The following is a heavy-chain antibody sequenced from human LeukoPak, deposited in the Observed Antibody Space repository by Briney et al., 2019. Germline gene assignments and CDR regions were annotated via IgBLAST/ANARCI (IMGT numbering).Heavy chain of an antibody. J-gene: IGHJ5*02. D-gene: IGHD6-6*01. CDR2: MNPNSGNT. CDR3: ARGRPAIIAARRGRWFDP. V-gene: IGHV1-8*03. Sequence: ASVKVSCKASGYTFTSYDINWVRQATGQGLEWMGWMNPNSGNTGYAQKFHGRVTITRNTSISTAYMELSSLRSEDTAVYYCARGRPAIIAARRGRWFDPWGQGTLVTVSS. CDR1: GYTFTSYD.